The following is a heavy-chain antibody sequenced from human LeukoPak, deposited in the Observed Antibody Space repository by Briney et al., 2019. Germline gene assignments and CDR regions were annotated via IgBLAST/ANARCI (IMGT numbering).Heavy chain of an antibody. CDR3: ARDNWDTGFDI. CDR1: GFTFSSYA. V-gene: IGHV3-23*01. Sequence: GGSLRLSCAASGFTFSSYAMSWVRQVPGKGLEWVSVISGSGDNTYYADSVKGRFTISRDNSKNMLYLQMNGLRAEDTAVYYCARDNWDTGFDIWGQGTMVTVSS. D-gene: IGHD1/OR15-1a*01. J-gene: IGHJ3*02. CDR2: ISGSGDNT.